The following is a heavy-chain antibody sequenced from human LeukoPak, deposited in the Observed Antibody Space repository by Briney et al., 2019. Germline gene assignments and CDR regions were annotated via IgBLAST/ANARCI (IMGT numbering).Heavy chain of an antibody. CDR2: IYYSGST. Sequence: SETLSLTCTVSGGFISSSNYYWGWIRQPPGKGLEWIGSIYYSGSTYYNPSLKCRVTISVDTSKNQFSLKLSSVTAADTAVYYCAKLRQYSSSNPIDYWGQGTLVTVSS. J-gene: IGHJ4*02. V-gene: IGHV4-39*01. CDR3: AKLRQYSSSNPIDY. CDR1: GGFISSSNYY. D-gene: IGHD6-6*01.